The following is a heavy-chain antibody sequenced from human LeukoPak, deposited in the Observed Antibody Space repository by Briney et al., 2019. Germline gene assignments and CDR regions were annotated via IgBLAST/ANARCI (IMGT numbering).Heavy chain of an antibody. CDR1: GGSISSGGYY. D-gene: IGHD5-24*01. CDR3: ARTIRDYYYGMDV. CDR2: IYYSGST. Sequence: PSETLSLTCTVSGGSISSGGYYWSWIRQHPGKGLEWIGYIYYSGSTYYSPSLKSRVTISVDTSKNQFSLKLSSVTAADTAVYYCARTIRDYYYGMDVWGQGTTVTVSS. V-gene: IGHV4-31*03. J-gene: IGHJ6*02.